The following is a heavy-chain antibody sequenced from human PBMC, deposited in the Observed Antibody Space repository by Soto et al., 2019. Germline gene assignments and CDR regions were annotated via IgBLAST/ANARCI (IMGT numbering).Heavy chain of an antibody. CDR2: ISGSGDSK. Sequence: GGLMRLCWCASGFTFRTFALNRVRQAPGKGLEWVSGISGSGDSKYHADSVKGRFTISRDNSKNTLYLQMNSLRGEDAAVYSCAKARAGDYGLYEYYYGLDVWGQGTTVTVSS. V-gene: IGHV3-23*01. CDR3: AKARAGDYGLYEYYYGLDV. D-gene: IGHD4-17*01. CDR1: GFTFRTFA. J-gene: IGHJ6*02.